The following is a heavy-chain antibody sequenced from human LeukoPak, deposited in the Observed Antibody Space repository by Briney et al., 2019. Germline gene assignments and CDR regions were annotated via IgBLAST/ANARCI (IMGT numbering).Heavy chain of an antibody. D-gene: IGHD6-13*01. J-gene: IGHJ4*02. V-gene: IGHV1-69*01. CDR3: ASHYSSSWYGTLH. CDR2: IIPIFGTA. CDR1: VGTFINYV. Sequence: SVKVSCKASVGTFINYVSSWVRQAPGQGLEWMGGIIPIFGTANYAQKFQGRVTITADESTSTAYMELSSLRSEDTAVYYCASHYSSSWYGTLHWGQGTLVTVSS.